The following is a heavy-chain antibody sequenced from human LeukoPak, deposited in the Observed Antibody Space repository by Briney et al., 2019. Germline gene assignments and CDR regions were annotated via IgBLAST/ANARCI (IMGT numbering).Heavy chain of an antibody. J-gene: IGHJ4*02. CDR1: GGTFSSYA. V-gene: IGHV1-69*05. D-gene: IGHD6-19*01. CDR3: ARKAYGEQWLVFDY. CDR2: IIPIFGTA. Sequence: GASVKVSCKASGGTFSSYAISWVRQAPGQGLEWMGGIIPIFGTANYAQKFQGRVTITRDTSASTAYMELSSLRSEDMAVYYCARKAYGEQWLVFDYWGQGTLVTVSS.